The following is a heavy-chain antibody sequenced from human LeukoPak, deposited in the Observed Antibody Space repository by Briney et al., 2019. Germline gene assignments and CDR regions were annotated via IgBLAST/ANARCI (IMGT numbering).Heavy chain of an antibody. CDR3: ARHTPITMVRGVKSPPDY. Sequence: SETLSLTCTVSGGSISSYYWSWIRQPPGKGLEWIGYIYYSGSTNYNPSLKSRVTISVDTSKNQFSLKLSSVTAADTAVYYCARHTPITMVRGVKSPPDYWGQGTLVTVSS. CDR1: GGSISSYY. CDR2: IYYSGST. D-gene: IGHD3-10*01. V-gene: IGHV4-59*08. J-gene: IGHJ4*02.